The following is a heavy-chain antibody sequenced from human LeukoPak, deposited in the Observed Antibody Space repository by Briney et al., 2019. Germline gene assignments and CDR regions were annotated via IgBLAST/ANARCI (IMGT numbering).Heavy chain of an antibody. CDR2: INSDGSST. CDR3: ARDRREWYYYYMDV. V-gene: IGHV3-74*01. Sequence: GGSLRLSCAASGFTFSSYWMHWVRQAPGKGLVWVSRINSDGSSTSYADSVKGRFTNSRDNAKNTLYLQMNSLRAEDTAVYYCARDRREWYYYYMDVWGKGTTVTVSS. D-gene: IGHD2-8*01. CDR1: GFTFSSYW. J-gene: IGHJ6*03.